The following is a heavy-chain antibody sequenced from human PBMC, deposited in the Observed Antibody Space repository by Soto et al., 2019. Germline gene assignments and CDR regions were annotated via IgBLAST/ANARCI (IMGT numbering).Heavy chain of an antibody. Sequence: ESGGVLVQPGGSLRLSCVASGFTFDSHWMHWVRQAPGEGLVWVSRIKTDGYAAAYADSVKGRFTISRDNTKNTVYLQMNSLRAEDTAAYFCVRESGVAADCWGQGTLVTVSS. CDR2: IKTDGYAA. CDR3: VRESGVAADC. CDR1: GFTFDSHW. V-gene: IGHV3-74*01. J-gene: IGHJ4*02. D-gene: IGHD6-19*01.